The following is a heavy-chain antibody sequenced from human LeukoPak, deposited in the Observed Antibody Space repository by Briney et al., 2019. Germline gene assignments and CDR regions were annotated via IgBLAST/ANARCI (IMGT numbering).Heavy chain of an antibody. V-gene: IGHV1-18*01. CDR2: ISAYNGNT. J-gene: IGHJ5*02. Sequence: GASVKVSCKASGGTFSSYAISWVRQAPGQGLEWMGWISAYNGNTNYAQKLQGRVTMTTDTSTSTAYMELRSLRSDDTAVYYCAYWGTVSSYNWFDPWGQGTLVTVSS. CDR1: GGTFSSYA. D-gene: IGHD3-16*01. CDR3: AYWGTVSSYNWFDP.